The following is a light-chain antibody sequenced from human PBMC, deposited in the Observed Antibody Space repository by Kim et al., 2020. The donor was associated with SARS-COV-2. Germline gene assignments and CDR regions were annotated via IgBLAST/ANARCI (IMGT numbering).Light chain of an antibody. CDR2: AAS. J-gene: IGKJ1*01. CDR3: QQYNQWPPWT. Sequence: EIVMTQSPATLAVSPGERVTLSCRASQSVNSNLAWYQQKPGQAPRLLIYAASARATGLPARFSGSGSGTEFTLTISSLQSDDYAIYYCQQYNQWPPWTFGQGTKVDIK. V-gene: IGKV3-15*01. CDR1: QSVNSN.